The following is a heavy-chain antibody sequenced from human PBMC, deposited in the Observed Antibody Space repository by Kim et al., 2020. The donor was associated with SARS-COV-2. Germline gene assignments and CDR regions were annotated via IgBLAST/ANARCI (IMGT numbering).Heavy chain of an antibody. CDR2: IYIGGNT. Sequence: GGSLRLSCAASGFFVSGNYMSWVRQSARKGLEWVAVIYIGGNTFYADSGKGRFTISRDNSKNTLYLQMSSLRAEDTAVYYCARTGTLGFGAGTYSPPNSWGQGTLVTGSS. J-gene: IGHJ4*02. CDR1: GFFVSGNY. CDR3: ARTGTLGFGAGTYSPPNS. V-gene: IGHV3-66*01. D-gene: IGHD3-10*01.